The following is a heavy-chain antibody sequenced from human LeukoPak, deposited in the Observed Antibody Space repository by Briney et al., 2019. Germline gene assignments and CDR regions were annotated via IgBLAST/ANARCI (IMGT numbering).Heavy chain of an antibody. D-gene: IGHD3-10*01. Sequence: QTGGSLRLSCAASGFTFDDYAMHWVRHAPGKGLEWVSGISWSSGSIGYADSVKGRFTISRDNAKNSLYLQMNSLRAEDMALYYCVKDAGFAAVGYYFDYWGQGTLVTVS. CDR1: GFTFDDYA. J-gene: IGHJ4*02. CDR2: ISWSSGSI. V-gene: IGHV3-9*03. CDR3: VKDAGFAAVGYYFDY.